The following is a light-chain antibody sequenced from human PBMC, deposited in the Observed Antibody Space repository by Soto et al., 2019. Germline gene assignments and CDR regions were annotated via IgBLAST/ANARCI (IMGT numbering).Light chain of an antibody. J-gene: IGLJ2*01. CDR2: DVS. V-gene: IGLV2-14*01. CDR3: PSYTTQGPVV. CDR1: SSDVGGYNY. Sequence: QSALTQPASVSGSPGQSIAISCTGTSSDVGGYNYVSWYQQPPGKAPKLIIYDVSDRPSGVSNRFSGSKSGITASLTISGLQSGGGVNYHSPSYTTQGPVVSGGGTNLPV.